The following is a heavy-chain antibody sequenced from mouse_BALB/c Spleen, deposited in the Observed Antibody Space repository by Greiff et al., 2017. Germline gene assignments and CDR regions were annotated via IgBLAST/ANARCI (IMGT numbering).Heavy chain of an antibody. V-gene: IGHV1-26*01. CDR2: INPYNGAT. CDR3: ARPDYVSSYSYWYFDV. Sequence: EVQLQQSGPELVRPGASVKISCKASGYSFTGYYMHWVKQSHVKSLEWIGRINPYNGATSYNQNFKDKASLTVDKSSSTAYMELHSLTSEDSAVYYCARPDYVSSYSYWYFDVWGAGTTVTVSS. CDR1: GYSFTGYY. J-gene: IGHJ1*01. D-gene: IGHD1-1*01.